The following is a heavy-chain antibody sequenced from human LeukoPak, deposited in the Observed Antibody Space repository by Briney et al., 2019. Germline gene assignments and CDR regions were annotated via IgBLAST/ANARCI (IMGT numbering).Heavy chain of an antibody. V-gene: IGHV3-49*04. CDR3: ARFVPYSDY. Sequence: GGSLRLSCTASGFTFGDYAVSWVRQAPGKGLEWVGFIRSKAHGGTTEYAASVKGRFTISRDDSKSIAYLQLNSLKTEDTAVYYCARFVPYSDYWGQGTLVTVSS. D-gene: IGHD3-10*01. CDR2: IRSKAHGGTT. CDR1: GFTFGDYA. J-gene: IGHJ4*02.